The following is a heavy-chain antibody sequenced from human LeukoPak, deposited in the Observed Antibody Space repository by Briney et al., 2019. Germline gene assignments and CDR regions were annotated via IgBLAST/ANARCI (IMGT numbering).Heavy chain of an antibody. Sequence: ASVKVSCTASGYTFTGYYMHWVRQAPGQGLEWMGWINPNSGGTNYAQKFQGRVTMTRDTSISTAYMELSRLRSDDTAVYYCARDFSSGWYYYYYYMDVWGKGTTVTVSS. CDR2: INPNSGGT. D-gene: IGHD6-19*01. CDR3: ARDFSSGWYYYYYYMDV. CDR1: GYTFTGYY. V-gene: IGHV1-2*02. J-gene: IGHJ6*03.